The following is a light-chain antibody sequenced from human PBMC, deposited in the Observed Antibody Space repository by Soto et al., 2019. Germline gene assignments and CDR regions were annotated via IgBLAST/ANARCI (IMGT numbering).Light chain of an antibody. CDR3: GTWDSSLSAVV. J-gene: IGLJ2*01. CDR2: DND. CDR1: TSNIGDNY. Sequence: QAVVTQPPAVSAAPGQKLTISCAGTTSNIGDNYVSWYQQVPGAAPKLLMYDNDKRPSGIPDRFSGSKSGTSATLGITGLQTGDEADYYCGTWDSSLSAVVFGGGTKLTVL. V-gene: IGLV1-51*01.